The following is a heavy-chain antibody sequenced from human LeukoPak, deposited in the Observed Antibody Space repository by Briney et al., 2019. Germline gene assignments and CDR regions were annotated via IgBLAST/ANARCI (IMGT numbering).Heavy chain of an antibody. V-gene: IGHV3-30*02. CDR3: ARDQGRYCSGGSCSLDY. CDR2: IRYDGSNK. Sequence: GSLRLSCAASGFTFSSYGMHWVRQAPGKGLEWVAFIRYDGSNKYYADSVKGRFTISRDNAKNSLYLQMNSLRAEDTAVYYCARDQGRYCSGGSCSLDYWGQGTLVTVSS. D-gene: IGHD2-15*01. CDR1: GFTFSSYG. J-gene: IGHJ4*02.